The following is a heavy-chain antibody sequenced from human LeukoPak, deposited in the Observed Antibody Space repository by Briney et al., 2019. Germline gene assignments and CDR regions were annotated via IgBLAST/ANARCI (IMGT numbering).Heavy chain of an antibody. D-gene: IGHD5-12*01. V-gene: IGHV5-51*01. CDR3: ARFGYSGYEVDY. J-gene: IGHJ4*02. Sequence: HGESLKISCKASGYTFTNYWIGWVRQMPGKGLEWIGTIYPGDSDTRYSPSFQGQVTISADKSISTAYLQWSSLKASDTAMYYCARFGYSGYEVDYWGQGTLVTVSS. CDR1: GYTFTNYW. CDR2: IYPGDSDT.